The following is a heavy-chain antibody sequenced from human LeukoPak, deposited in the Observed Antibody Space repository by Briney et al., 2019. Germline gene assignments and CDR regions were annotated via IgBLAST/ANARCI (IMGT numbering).Heavy chain of an antibody. J-gene: IGHJ4*02. CDR3: SLLAVASPQDY. D-gene: IGHD6-19*01. Sequence: PGGSLRLSCAASGFSFSTYEMHWVRQARGKGLEWVSDISSGGTITYYADSVRGRFTTSRDNAKNLLYLQMHSLRAEDTAIYYCSLLAVASPQDYWGQGTLVTVSS. CDR2: ISSGGTIT. CDR1: GFSFSTYE. V-gene: IGHV3-48*03.